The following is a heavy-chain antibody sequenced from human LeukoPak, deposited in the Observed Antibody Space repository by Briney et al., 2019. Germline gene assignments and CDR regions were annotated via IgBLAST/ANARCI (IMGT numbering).Heavy chain of an antibody. CDR2: ISGGGGFT. V-gene: IGHV3-23*01. CDR1: GFTFSSYA. CDR3: ARIRGGYYSDF. Sequence: GGSLRLSCAASGFTFSSYAMSWVRQAPGKGLEWVSGISGGGGFTYYADSVKGRFTISRDNFKNTLYLQMNSMRAEDTAVYYCARIRGGYYSDFWGQGTLVTVSS. J-gene: IGHJ4*02. D-gene: IGHD3-22*01.